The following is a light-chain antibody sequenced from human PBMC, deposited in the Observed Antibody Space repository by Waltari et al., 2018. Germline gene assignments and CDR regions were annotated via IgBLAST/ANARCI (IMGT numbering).Light chain of an antibody. J-gene: IGKJ5*01. V-gene: IGKV1-39*01. CDR1: QSISNY. CDR3: QQSHSFPFT. Sequence: DIQMTQSPSSLSASLGDGVTITCQTSQSISNYLNGYQQKPGKAPNLLIYTASTLQSGVPSRFSGSGSGTDVTLTIKNLQPEDFATYYCQQSHSFPFTFGQGTRVEI. CDR2: TAS.